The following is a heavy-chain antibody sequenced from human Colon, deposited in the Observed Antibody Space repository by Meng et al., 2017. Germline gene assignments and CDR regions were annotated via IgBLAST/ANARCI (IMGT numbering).Heavy chain of an antibody. J-gene: IGHJ4*02. Sequence: AQLLQSGPGVARPTQTRRIPGAISGNSRSSQSAAWNLIRQPPSRGLEWLARTYYSSKWNNDYAVSVKGRITINADTSTNQVSLQLNSVTPEDTAVYYCARGFLVRGFDSWGQGTLVTVSS. V-gene: IGHV6-1*01. CDR2: TYYSSKWNN. CDR1: GNSRSSQSAA. D-gene: IGHD3-3*01. CDR3: ARGFLVRGFDS.